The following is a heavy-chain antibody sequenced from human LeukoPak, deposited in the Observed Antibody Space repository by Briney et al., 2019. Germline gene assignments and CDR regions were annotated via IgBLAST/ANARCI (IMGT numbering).Heavy chain of an antibody. Sequence: PVGSLRLSCAASGFTFSDHYMDWVRQAPGKGLEWVGRIRNKADTYTTEYAASVKGRFTISRDDSKNSLYLQMNSLKTEDTAVYYCARAVWSGHYTLYYFDYWGQGTLVTVSS. CDR1: GFTFSDHY. J-gene: IGHJ4*02. D-gene: IGHD3-3*01. CDR3: ARAVWSGHYTLYYFDY. V-gene: IGHV3-72*01. CDR2: IRNKADTYTT.